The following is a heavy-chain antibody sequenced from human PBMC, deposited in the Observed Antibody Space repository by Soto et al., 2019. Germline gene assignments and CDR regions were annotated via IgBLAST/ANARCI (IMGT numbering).Heavy chain of an antibody. D-gene: IGHD3-3*01. J-gene: IGHJ4*02. CDR3: ARRDTSGFLGYFDN. Sequence: QMQLVQSGAEVKKPGSSVKVSCKASGGTLSSFINYPINWVRQAPGQGLEWMGGIVPNVGTVNYAQKFQGRVTITADPSTGTTYKELSSLRSEDTALYYGARRDTSGFLGYFDNWGQGTLVTVSS. CDR1: GGTLSSFINYP. V-gene: IGHV1-69*01. CDR2: IVPNVGTV.